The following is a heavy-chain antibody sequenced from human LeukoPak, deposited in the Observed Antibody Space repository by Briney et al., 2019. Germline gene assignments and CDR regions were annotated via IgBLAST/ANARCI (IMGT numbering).Heavy chain of an antibody. Sequence: GGSLRLSCAASGFTFDDYAMHWVRQAPGKGLEWVSGISWNSGSIGYADSVKGRFTISRDKAKNSLYLQMNSLRAEDTALYYCAKDAVTTGEFDYWGQGTLVTVSS. V-gene: IGHV3-9*01. D-gene: IGHD4-17*01. CDR3: AKDAVTTGEFDY. CDR2: ISWNSGSI. J-gene: IGHJ4*02. CDR1: GFTFDDYA.